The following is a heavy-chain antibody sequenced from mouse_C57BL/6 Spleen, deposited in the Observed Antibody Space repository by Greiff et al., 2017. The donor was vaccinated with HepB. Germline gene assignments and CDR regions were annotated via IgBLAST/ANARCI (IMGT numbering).Heavy chain of an antibody. V-gene: IGHV1-85*01. J-gene: IGHJ2*01. Sequence: VQLQQSGPELVKPGASVKLSCKASGYTFTSYDINWVKQRPGQGLERIGWIYPRDGSTKYNEKFKGKATLTVDTSSSTAYMELHSLTSEDSAVYFCASHGNYGYFDYGGQGTTLTVSS. D-gene: IGHD2-1*01. CDR3: ASHGNYGYFDY. CDR2: IYPRDGST. CDR1: GYTFTSYD.